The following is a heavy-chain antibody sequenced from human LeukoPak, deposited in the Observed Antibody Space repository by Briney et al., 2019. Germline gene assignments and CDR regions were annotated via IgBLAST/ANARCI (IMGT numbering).Heavy chain of an antibody. CDR2: ISSSSSYI. D-gene: IGHD3-22*01. V-gene: IGHV3-21*06. J-gene: IGHJ2*01. CDR3: ARDLYYDGSGGDL. Sequence: GGSLRLSCAASGFTPRNYSMNWVRQAPGRGLEWVSSISSSSSYIYYADSMKGRFTISRDNAKNSPYLQMNSLRAEGSAVYYCARDLYYDGSGGDLWGRGTLVTVSS. CDR1: GFTPRNYS.